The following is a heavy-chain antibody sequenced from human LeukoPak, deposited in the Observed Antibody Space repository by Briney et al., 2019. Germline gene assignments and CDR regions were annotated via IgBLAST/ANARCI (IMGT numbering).Heavy chain of an antibody. Sequence: GGSLRLSCAASGFIFSNYAMSWVRQAPAKGLEWVAVISYDGSNKYYADSVKGRFTISRDNSKNTLYLQMNSLRAEDTAVYYCAKDLSGSRDYWGQGTLVTVSS. J-gene: IGHJ4*02. CDR1: GFIFSNYA. CDR3: AKDLSGSRDY. CDR2: ISYDGSNK. D-gene: IGHD1-26*01. V-gene: IGHV3-30*18.